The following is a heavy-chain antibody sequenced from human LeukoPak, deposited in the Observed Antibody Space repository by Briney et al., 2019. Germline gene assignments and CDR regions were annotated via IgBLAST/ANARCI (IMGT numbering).Heavy chain of an antibody. J-gene: IGHJ6*02. D-gene: IGHD4-11*01. Sequence: GGSLRLSCAASGFTFSDYYMSWIRQAPGKGLEWVSYISSSGGTIYYADSVKGRFTISRDNAKNSLYLQMNSLRVEDTAVYYCARDYLVTKMAYYYYYGMDVWGQGTTVTVSS. CDR3: ARDYLVTKMAYYYYYGMDV. CDR1: GFTFSDYY. CDR2: ISSSGGTI. V-gene: IGHV3-11*01.